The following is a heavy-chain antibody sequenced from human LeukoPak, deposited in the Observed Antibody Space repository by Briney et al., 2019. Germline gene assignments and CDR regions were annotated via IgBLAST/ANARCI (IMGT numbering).Heavy chain of an antibody. CDR1: GFTFNIYS. Sequence: GGSLRLSCAASGFTFNIYSMNWVRQAPGKGLEWVSFISSSSSFIYYADSVKGRFTISRDNAENSLYLQMNSLRAEDTAVYYCARGGAFDIWGQGTMVTVSS. J-gene: IGHJ3*02. V-gene: IGHV3-21*01. CDR2: ISSSSSFI. CDR3: ARGGAFDI.